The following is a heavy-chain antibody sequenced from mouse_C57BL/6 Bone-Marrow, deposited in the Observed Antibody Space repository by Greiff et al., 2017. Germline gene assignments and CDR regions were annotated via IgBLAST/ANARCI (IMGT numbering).Heavy chain of an antibody. Sequence: QVQLQQPGAELVKPGASVKLSCKASGYTFTSYWMHWVKQRPGQGLEWIGMIHPNSGSTNYNEKFKSKATLTVDKSSSTAYMQLSSLTSEDSAVYYCARGGYGSSYPHYWYFDVLGTGTTVTVSS. CDR2: IHPNSGST. V-gene: IGHV1-64*01. D-gene: IGHD1-1*01. CDR3: ARGGYGSSYPHYWYFDV. CDR1: GYTFTSYW. J-gene: IGHJ1*03.